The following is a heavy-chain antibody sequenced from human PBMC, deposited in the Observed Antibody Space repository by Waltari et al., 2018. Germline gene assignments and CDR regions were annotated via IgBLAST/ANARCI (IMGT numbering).Heavy chain of an antibody. CDR2: IIPIFGTA. D-gene: IGHD4-4*01. V-gene: IGHV1-69*08. J-gene: IGHJ6*02. CDR3: ARECPTVTCYYYGMDV. CDR1: GGTFSSYA. Sequence: QVQLVQSGAAVKKPGSSVKVSCKASGGTFSSYAISWVRQAPGQGLEWMGRIIPIFGTANYAQKFQGRVTITADKSTSTAYMELSSLRSEDTAVYYCARECPTVTCYYYGMDVWGQGTTVTVSS.